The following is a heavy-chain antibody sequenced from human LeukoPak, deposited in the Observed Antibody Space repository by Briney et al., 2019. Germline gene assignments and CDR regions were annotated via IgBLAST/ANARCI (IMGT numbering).Heavy chain of an antibody. CDR2: ISAYNGKT. Sequence: ASVKVSCKASGYTFSSYGISWVRQAPGQGLEWMAWISAYNGKTNYARKFRGRVTMTTDTSTSTAYMELRSLRSDDTAIYYCARDRNPYYDGSGYGYCWGQGTLVTVSS. J-gene: IGHJ4*02. V-gene: IGHV1-18*01. CDR3: ARDRNPYYDGSGYGYC. D-gene: IGHD3-22*01. CDR1: GYTFSSYG.